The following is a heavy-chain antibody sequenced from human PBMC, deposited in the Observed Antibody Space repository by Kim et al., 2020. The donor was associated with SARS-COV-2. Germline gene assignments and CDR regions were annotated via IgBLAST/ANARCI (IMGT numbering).Heavy chain of an antibody. Sequence: SETLSLTCTVSGGSLNSYYWSWIRQTPGKGLEWIGYIFYSGSTNYNPSLKSRVTISVDTSNNLFSLKLSSVTAADTAVYYCARGGTGTTFPLWGQGTLVTVSS. CDR3: ARGGTGTTFPL. CDR1: GGSLNSYY. D-gene: IGHD1-1*01. J-gene: IGHJ4*02. CDR2: IFYSGST. V-gene: IGHV4-59*01.